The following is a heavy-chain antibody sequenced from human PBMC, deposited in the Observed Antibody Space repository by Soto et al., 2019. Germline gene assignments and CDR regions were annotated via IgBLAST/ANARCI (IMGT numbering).Heavy chain of an antibody. CDR2: FDPSDSYT. CDR3: ARLYVGDYYYYGMDV. Sequence: GESLKISCKGSGYSFTSYWISWVRQMPGKGLEWMGRFDPSDSYTNYSPSFQGHVTISADKSISTAYLQWSSLKASDTAMYYCARLYVGDYYYYGMDVWGQGTTVTVSS. V-gene: IGHV5-10-1*01. D-gene: IGHD3-16*01. J-gene: IGHJ6*02. CDR1: GYSFTSYW.